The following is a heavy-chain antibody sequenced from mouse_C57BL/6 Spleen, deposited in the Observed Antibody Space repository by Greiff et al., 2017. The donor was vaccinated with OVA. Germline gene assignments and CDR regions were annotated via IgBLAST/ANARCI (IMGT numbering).Heavy chain of an antibody. CDR3: ARGDYYGSSEGDYAMDY. Sequence: VQLQQSGPGMVKPSQSLSLTCTVTGYSITSGYDWHWIRHFPGNKLEWMGYISYSGSTNYNPSLKSRISITHDTSKNHFFLKLNSVTTEDTATYYCARGDYYGSSEGDYAMDYWGQGTSVTVSS. CDR2: ISYSGST. J-gene: IGHJ4*01. CDR1: GYSITSGYD. V-gene: IGHV3-1*01. D-gene: IGHD1-1*01.